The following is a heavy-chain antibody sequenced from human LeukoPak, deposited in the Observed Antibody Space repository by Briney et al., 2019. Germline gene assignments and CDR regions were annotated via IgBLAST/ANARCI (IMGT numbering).Heavy chain of an antibody. CDR3: ARLHRCSSTSCYGTMVDY. J-gene: IGHJ4*02. CDR2: INPNSGGT. D-gene: IGHD2-2*01. CDR1: GYTFTGYY. V-gene: IGHV1-2*02. Sequence: ASVKVSCKASGYTFTGYYMHWVRQAPGQGLEWMGWINPNSGGTNYAQKFQGRVTMTRDTSISTAYMELSSLRSEDTAVYYCARLHRCSSTSCYGTMVDYWGQGTLVTVSS.